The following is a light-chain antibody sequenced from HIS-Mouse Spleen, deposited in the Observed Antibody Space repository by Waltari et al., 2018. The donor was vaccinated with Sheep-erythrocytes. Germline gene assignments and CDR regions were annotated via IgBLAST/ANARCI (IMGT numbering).Light chain of an antibody. Sequence: QSALTQPASVSGSPGQSITISCTGTSSDVGSYNLVSWYQQHPGKAPKLMIYEGSKRPAGLFNRFSGSKSGNTASLTISGLQAEDEADYYCCSYAGSSTPWVFGGGTKLTVL. CDR2: EGS. CDR1: SSDVGSYNL. V-gene: IGLV2-23*01. CDR3: CSYAGSSTPWV. J-gene: IGLJ3*02.